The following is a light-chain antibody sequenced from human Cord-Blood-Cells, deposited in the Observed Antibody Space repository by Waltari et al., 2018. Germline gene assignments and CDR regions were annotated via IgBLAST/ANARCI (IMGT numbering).Light chain of an antibody. CDR1: SSDVGGYNY. CDR2: EVS. Sequence: QSALTQPPSASGSPGQSVTISCTGTSSDVGGYNYVSWYQQHPGKAPKLMIYEVSKRPSGVPDRFSGSKSGNTDSLTVSGLQAEDEADYYCSSYAGSNKVVVGGGTKLTGL. CDR3: SSYAGSNKVV. V-gene: IGLV2-8*01. J-gene: IGLJ2*01.